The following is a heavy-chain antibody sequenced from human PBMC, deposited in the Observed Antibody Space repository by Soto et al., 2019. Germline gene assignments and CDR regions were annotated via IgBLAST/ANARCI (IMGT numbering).Heavy chain of an antibody. Sequence: QVQLVESGGGVVQPGTSLRLSCVTSGFTFSSYGMHWVRQAPGKGLEWVSVILYDGSSKYYADSVKGRFTISRDNSKNTLYLQMNSLRDQDTAVYYCARLKLVAGRNRFGPWGQGTLVTVSS. CDR1: GFTFSSYG. CDR3: ARLKLVAGRNRFGP. J-gene: IGHJ5*02. CDR2: ILYDGSSK. V-gene: IGHV3-33*01. D-gene: IGHD6-19*01.